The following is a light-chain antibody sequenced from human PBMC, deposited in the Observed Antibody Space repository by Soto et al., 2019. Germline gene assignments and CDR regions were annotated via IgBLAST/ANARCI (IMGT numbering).Light chain of an antibody. CDR2: GAS. V-gene: IGKV3-15*01. CDR1: QSVSTN. CDR3: QQYKNWPPFT. J-gene: IGKJ2*01. Sequence: EIVLTQSPATLSVSPGERATLSCRASQSVSTNLAWYQQKPGQAPRLLIYGASTRATGFPARFSGSGSGTDFTLTISSLQSEDFAVYYCQQYKNWPPFTFGQGTKVELK.